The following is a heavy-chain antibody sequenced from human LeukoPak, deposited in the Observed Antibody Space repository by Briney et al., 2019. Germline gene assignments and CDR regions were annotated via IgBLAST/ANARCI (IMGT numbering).Heavy chain of an antibody. CDR3: AREVGGYNSDWYFDL. CDR2: IYYSGST. D-gene: IGHD5-24*01. Sequence: PSETLSLTCTVSGGSISSYYWSWIRQPPGKGLEWIGYIYYSGSTNYNPSLKSRVTISIDTSKNQFSLKLSSVTAADTAVYYCAREVGGYNSDWYFDLWGRGTLVTVSS. V-gene: IGHV4-59*01. CDR1: GGSISSYY. J-gene: IGHJ2*01.